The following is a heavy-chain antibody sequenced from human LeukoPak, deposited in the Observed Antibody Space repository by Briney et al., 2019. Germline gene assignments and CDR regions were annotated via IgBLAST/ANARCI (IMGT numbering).Heavy chain of an antibody. V-gene: IGHV4-39*01. J-gene: IGHJ4*02. CDR1: GGSISSSSYY. Sequence: SETLSLTCTVSGGSISSSSYYWGWIRQPPGTGLEWIGSIYYSGSTYYNPSLKSRVTISVDTSKNQFSLKLSSVTAADTAVYYCATSGGIVTKLDYWGQGTLVTVSS. CDR2: IYYSGST. CDR3: ATSGGIVTKLDY. D-gene: IGHD1-26*01.